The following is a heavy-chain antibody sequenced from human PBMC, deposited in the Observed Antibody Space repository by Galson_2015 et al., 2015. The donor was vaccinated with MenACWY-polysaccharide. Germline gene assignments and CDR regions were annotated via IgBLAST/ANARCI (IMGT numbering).Heavy chain of an antibody. CDR2: FDYSGST. CDR3: AREGAARANSYNYYLDV. J-gene: IGHJ6*03. D-gene: IGHD6-13*01. Sequence: GKGLEWIGYFDYSGSTNYNPSLKSRVTISVDTSKNHFSLRLNSVTAADTATYYCAREGAARANSYNYYLDVWGKGTTVTVSS. V-gene: IGHV4-61*03.